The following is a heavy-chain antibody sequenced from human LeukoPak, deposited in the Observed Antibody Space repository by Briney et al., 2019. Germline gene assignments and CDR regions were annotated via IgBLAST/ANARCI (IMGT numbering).Heavy chain of an antibody. J-gene: IGHJ4*02. CDR2: IYYSGST. Sequence: PSETLSLTCTVSGGSIGSYYWSWIRQPPGKGLEWIGYIYYSGSTNYNPSLKSRVTISVDTSKNQFSLKLSSVTAADTAVYYCARAFGLTDYWGQGTLVTVSS. CDR1: GGSIGSYY. CDR3: ARAFGLTDY. V-gene: IGHV4-59*08. D-gene: IGHD3/OR15-3a*01.